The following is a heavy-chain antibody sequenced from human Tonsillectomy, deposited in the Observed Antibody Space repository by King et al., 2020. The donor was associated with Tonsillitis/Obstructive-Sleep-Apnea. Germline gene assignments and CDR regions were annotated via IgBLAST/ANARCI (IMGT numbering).Heavy chain of an antibody. CDR3: AHNILGVDAHHWFDP. J-gene: IGHJ5*02. Sequence: ITLKESGPTLVKPTQTLTLTCTFSGFSLTTSGVGVGWIRQPPGEALEWLALICGDDDKRYRPSLKSRLSITKDTSKNEVVLTMTNMDPVDTATYHCAHNILGVDAHHWFDPWGQGILVIVSS. CDR2: ICGDDDK. D-gene: IGHD3-10*01. CDR1: GFSLTTSGVG. V-gene: IGHV2-5*02.